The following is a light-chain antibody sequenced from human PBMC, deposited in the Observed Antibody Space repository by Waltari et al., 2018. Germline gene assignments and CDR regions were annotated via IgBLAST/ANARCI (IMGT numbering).Light chain of an antibody. J-gene: IGLJ1*01. CDR1: SSNIGSNH. CDR3: GAWDDSLSGHYV. CDR2: RND. Sequence: QSVLTQPPSASGTPGQRVTISCSGSSSNIGSNHVYWYQQLPGMAPTLLIYRNDQRPSGVPDRFSGSKSGSSASLAISGLRSEDEADYYCGAWDDSLSGHYVFGTRTKVTVL. V-gene: IGLV1-47*01.